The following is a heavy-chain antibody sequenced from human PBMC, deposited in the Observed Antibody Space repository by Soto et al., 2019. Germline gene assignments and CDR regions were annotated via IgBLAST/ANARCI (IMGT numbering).Heavy chain of an antibody. V-gene: IGHV4-31*03. Sequence: PSETLSLTCTVSGGSISSGGYYWSWIRQHPGKGLEWIGYIYYSGSTYYNPSLKSRVTISVDTSKNQFSLKLSSVTAADTAVYYCARGVGNYDFWSGYYMGWEYYYYYMDVWGKGTTVTVSS. D-gene: IGHD3-3*01. CDR2: IYYSGST. CDR3: ARGVGNYDFWSGYYMGWEYYYYYMDV. CDR1: GGSISSGGYY. J-gene: IGHJ6*03.